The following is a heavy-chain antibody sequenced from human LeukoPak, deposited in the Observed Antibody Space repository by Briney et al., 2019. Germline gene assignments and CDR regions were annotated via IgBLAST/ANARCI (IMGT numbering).Heavy chain of an antibody. Sequence: GGSLRLSCAASGFTFSSYGMHWVRQAPGKGLEWVAVISYDGSNKYYADSVKGRFTISRDNAKNTLYLQMNSLRAEDTAVYYCASHGSGSPIYYMDVWGKGTTVTVSS. CDR2: ISYDGSNK. D-gene: IGHD3-10*01. J-gene: IGHJ6*03. V-gene: IGHV3-30*03. CDR3: ASHGSGSPIYYMDV. CDR1: GFTFSSYG.